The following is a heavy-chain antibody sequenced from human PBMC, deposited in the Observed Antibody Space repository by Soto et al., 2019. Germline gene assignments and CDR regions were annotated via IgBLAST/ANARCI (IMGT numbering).Heavy chain of an antibody. Sequence: SVKVSCKASGGTFSSYAITWVRQAPGQGLEWMGGTIPLFGTPNYAQKFQGRVTMTTDTSTNTVYMELSSLRSDDTAVYYCARVPFRYYYDSSGYRYYFDYWGQGTLVTVSS. CDR3: ARVPFRYYYDSSGYRYYFDY. V-gene: IGHV1-69*05. J-gene: IGHJ4*02. CDR2: TIPLFGTP. CDR1: GGTFSSYA. D-gene: IGHD3-22*01.